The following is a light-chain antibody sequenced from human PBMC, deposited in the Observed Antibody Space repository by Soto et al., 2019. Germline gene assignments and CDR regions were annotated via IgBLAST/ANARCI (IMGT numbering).Light chain of an antibody. CDR3: QGQDSSLSASYV. V-gene: IGLV1-40*01. CDR2: GNN. J-gene: IGLJ1*01. Sequence: QSVLTQPPSVSGAPGQRVTISCTGSNSNIGAGYDVHWYQQLPGTAPKLLIFGNNNRPSRVPDRFSGSRSGSSASLAITGLQAEDEAEYYCQGQDSSLSASYVFGSGTKLTVL. CDR1: NSNIGAGYD.